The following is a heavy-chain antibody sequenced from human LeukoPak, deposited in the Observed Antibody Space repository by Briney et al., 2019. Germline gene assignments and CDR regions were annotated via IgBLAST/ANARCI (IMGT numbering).Heavy chain of an antibody. V-gene: IGHV4-39*01. D-gene: IGHD5-18*01. CDR1: GGSISRSTYH. CDR3: ARHDGYNYAYINN. J-gene: IGHJ4*02. Sequence: PSETVSLTCNVSGGSISRSTYHWGWIRQPPGKGLEWIGFIYYSGNTYYNPSLKSRVAIFVDTSKNQFSLKLNSVTAADTAVYYCARHDGYNYAYINNWGQGTLVTVSS. CDR2: IYYSGNT.